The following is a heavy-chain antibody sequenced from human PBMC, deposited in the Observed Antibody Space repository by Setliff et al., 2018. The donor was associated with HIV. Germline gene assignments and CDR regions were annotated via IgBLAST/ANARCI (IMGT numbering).Heavy chain of an antibody. V-gene: IGHV3-48*04. CDR2: ISSSSSSYT. D-gene: IGHD2-2*01. Sequence: QPGGSLRLSCAASGFTFSSYSMNWVRQAPGKGLEWVSYISSSSSSYTNYADSVKGRFTISRDNAKNSLYLQMNSLRAEDMAVYYCARRGYCSSTTCYYDYWGQGTLVTVSS. CDR1: GFTFSSYS. CDR3: ARRGYCSSTTCYYDY. J-gene: IGHJ4*02.